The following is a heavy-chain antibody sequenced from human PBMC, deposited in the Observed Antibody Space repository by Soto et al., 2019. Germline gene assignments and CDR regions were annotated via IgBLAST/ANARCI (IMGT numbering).Heavy chain of an antibody. V-gene: IGHV4-30-2*01. D-gene: IGHD2-21*02. Sequence: SETLSLTCAVSGGSISSGGYSWSWIRQPPGKGLEWIGYIYHSGSTYYNPSLKSRVTISVDRSKNQFSLKLSSVTAADTAVYHCARVVVTAPGNWFDPWGQGTLVTVSS. CDR2: IYHSGST. CDR1: GGSISSGGYS. J-gene: IGHJ5*02. CDR3: ARVVVTAPGNWFDP.